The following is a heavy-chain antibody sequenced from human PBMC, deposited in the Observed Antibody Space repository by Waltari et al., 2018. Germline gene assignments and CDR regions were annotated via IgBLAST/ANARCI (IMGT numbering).Heavy chain of an antibody. J-gene: IGHJ5*02. CDR1: GGSISSYY. V-gene: IGHV4-59*01. CDR2: IYYSGST. CDR3: ARDIVVVVAATPHNWFDP. D-gene: IGHD2-15*01. Sequence: QVQLQESGPGLVKPSETLSLTCTVSGGSISSYYWSWIRQPAGKGLEWIGYIYYSGSTNYNPSLKSRVTISVDTSKNQFSLKLSSVTAADTAVYYCARDIVVVVAATPHNWFDPWGQGTLVTVSS.